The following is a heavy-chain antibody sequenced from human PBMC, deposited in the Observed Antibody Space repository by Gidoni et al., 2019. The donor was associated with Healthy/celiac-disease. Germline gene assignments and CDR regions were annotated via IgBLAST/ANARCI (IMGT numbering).Heavy chain of an antibody. CDR3: ARHGGWHRNRNFDY. V-gene: IGHV5-51*01. J-gene: IGHJ4*02. D-gene: IGHD6-19*01. CDR1: GYSFTSYW. CDR2: IYPGDSDT. Sequence: ELQLVQSGAEVKKPGESLTSSGKGSGYSFTSYWIGWVRQMPGKGLEWVRVIYPGDSDTRYSPSFPGQVPISSDKSISTAYLQWSSLKASDTAMYYCARHGGWHRNRNFDYWGQGTLVTVSS.